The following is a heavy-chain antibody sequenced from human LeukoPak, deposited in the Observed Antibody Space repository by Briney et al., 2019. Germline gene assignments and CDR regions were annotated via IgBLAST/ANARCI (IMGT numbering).Heavy chain of an antibody. V-gene: IGHV4-59*01. CDR1: ADSISDYY. Sequence: SETLSLTCSVSADSISDYYWSWIRLPPGKGLEWIGYIYYSGTTNYNPSLKSRVTISKDPSKNQISLKLTSVTHADTAVYYCARGSNWFDPWGQGILVTVSS. CDR2: IYYSGTT. J-gene: IGHJ5*02. CDR3: ARGSNWFDP. D-gene: IGHD6-6*01.